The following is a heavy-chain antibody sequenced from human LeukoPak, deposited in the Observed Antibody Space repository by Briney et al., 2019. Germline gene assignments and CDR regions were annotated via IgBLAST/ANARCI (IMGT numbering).Heavy chain of an antibody. V-gene: IGHV3-30-3*01. CDR1: GFTFSSSA. Sequence: GRSLRLSCAASGFTFSSSAMHWVRQAPGKGLDWIAVISSDGSSQSYADSGKGRFTISRDNAKNSLYLQMNSLRAEDTAVYYCARESHYYDSSGYIPVGDYWGQGTLVTVSS. J-gene: IGHJ4*02. D-gene: IGHD3-22*01. CDR3: ARESHYYDSSGYIPVGDY. CDR2: ISSDGSSQ.